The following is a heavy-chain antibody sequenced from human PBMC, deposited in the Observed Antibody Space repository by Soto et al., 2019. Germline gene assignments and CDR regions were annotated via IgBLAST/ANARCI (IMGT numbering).Heavy chain of an antibody. CDR1: GDSVSSNSAA. V-gene: IGHV6-1*01. Sequence: SETLSLTCAISGDSVSSNSAAWNWIRQSPSRGLEWLGRTYYRSKWYNDYAVSVKSRITINPDTSKNQFSLQLNSVTPEDTAVYYCARDNIRIAAADALAFDIWGQGTMVTVSS. D-gene: IGHD6-13*01. J-gene: IGHJ3*02. CDR3: ARDNIRIAAADALAFDI. CDR2: TYYRSKWYN.